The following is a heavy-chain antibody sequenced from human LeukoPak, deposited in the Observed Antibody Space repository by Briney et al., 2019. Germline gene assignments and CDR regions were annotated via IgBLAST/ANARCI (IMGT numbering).Heavy chain of an antibody. J-gene: IGHJ4*02. Sequence: GGSLRLSCEASGLTFSRYWMHWVRQAPGKGLMWVSRVNSDGSSTIYADSVKGRFTISRDNAKNALYLQMNSLRAEDTAVYYCASEASSSGYDFDYWGQGTLVTVSS. CDR2: VNSDGSST. CDR1: GLTFSRYW. V-gene: IGHV3-74*01. D-gene: IGHD5-12*01. CDR3: ASEASSSGYDFDY.